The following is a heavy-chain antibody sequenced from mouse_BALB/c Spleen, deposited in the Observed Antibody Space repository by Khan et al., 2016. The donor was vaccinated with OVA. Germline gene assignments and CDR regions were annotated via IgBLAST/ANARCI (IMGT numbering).Heavy chain of an antibody. D-gene: IGHD1-1*01. CDR1: GFTFSSYS. CDR3: EYYLTVSGAY. CDR2: ISSGGDYT. Sequence: EVELVESGGDLVKPGGSLKLSCAASGFTFSSYSMSWVRQTQDKRLEWVASISSGGDYTYYLDSVKGRFTISRDNAKNTLYLQMSDLKSEDTAMXYCEYYLTVSGAYWGKGTLVTVSA. J-gene: IGHJ3*01. V-gene: IGHV5-6*01.